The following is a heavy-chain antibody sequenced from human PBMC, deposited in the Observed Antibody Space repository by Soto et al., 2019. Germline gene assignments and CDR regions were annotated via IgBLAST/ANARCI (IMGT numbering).Heavy chain of an antibody. D-gene: IGHD2-8*02. V-gene: IGHV4-59*01. J-gene: IGHJ5*02. Sequence: QVQLQESGPGLVKPSETLSLTCTVSGGSISSYYWSWIRQPPGKGLEWSGYIYYSGSTNYNPSLKSRVTISVDTSKNQFSLKLSSVTAADTAVYYCARLPWAGYGGVFDPWGQGTLVTVSS. CDR1: GGSISSYY. CDR3: ARLPWAGYGGVFDP. CDR2: IYYSGST.